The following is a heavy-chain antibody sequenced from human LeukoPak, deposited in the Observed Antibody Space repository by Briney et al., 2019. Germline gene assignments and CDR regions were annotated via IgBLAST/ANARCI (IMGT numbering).Heavy chain of an antibody. J-gene: IGHJ4*02. V-gene: IGHV4-59*01. CDR3: ARGSEYTSGYYLQFDY. CDR1: GGSISSYY. D-gene: IGHD3-22*01. CDR2: IYYSGST. Sequence: SETLSLTCTVSGGSISSYYWSWIRQPPGKGLEWIGYIYYSGSTNYNPSLKSRVTISVDTSKNQFSLKLSAVTAADTAVYYCARGSEYTSGYYLQFDYWGQGTLVTVSS.